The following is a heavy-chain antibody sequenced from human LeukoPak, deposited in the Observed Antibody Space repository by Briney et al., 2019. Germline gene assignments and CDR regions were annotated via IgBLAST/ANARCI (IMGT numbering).Heavy chain of an antibody. CDR2: IYENGGTT. CDR1: GFTFRSHA. Sequence: GGSLRLSCVGSGFTFRSHAMSWVRQAPEKGLEFVSGIYENGGTTYYADSVKGRFSISRDNSKNTLYLQMDSLRGEDTAVYYCARDAYSSGWNYYFDYWGQGTLVTVSS. CDR3: ARDAYSSGWNYYFDY. D-gene: IGHD6-19*01. J-gene: IGHJ4*02. V-gene: IGHV3-23*01.